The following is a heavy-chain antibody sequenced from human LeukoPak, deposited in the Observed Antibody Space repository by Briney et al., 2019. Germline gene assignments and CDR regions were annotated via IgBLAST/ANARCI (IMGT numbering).Heavy chain of an antibody. CDR3: ARSDPIAAAGIDY. V-gene: IGHV4-34*01. Sequence: SETLSLTCAVYGGSFSRYYWSWIRQPPGKGLEWIGEINHSGSTNYNPSLKSRVTISVDTSKNQFSLKLSSVTAADTAVYYCARSDPIAAAGIDYWGQGTLVTVSS. J-gene: IGHJ4*02. D-gene: IGHD6-13*01. CDR2: INHSGST. CDR1: GGSFSRYY.